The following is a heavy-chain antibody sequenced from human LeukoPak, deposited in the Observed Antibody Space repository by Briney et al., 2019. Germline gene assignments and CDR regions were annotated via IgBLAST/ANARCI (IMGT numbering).Heavy chain of an antibody. CDR3: ARVASSVDDY. Sequence: GGSLRLSCAASGFTLSNHWMDWVRQPPGKGLVWVSRISTDRTTTIYADSVKGRFTISRDDAKNTLYLQMNSLRAEDTAVYYCARVASSVDDYWGQGTLVTVSS. D-gene: IGHD6-19*01. J-gene: IGHJ4*02. V-gene: IGHV3-74*01. CDR2: ISTDRTTT. CDR1: GFTLSNHW.